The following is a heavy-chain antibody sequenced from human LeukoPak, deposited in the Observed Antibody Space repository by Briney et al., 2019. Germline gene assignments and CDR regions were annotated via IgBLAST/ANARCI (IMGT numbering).Heavy chain of an antibody. CDR2: IIPIFGTA. CDR3: ARASKPYYYDSSGYYPFDY. J-gene: IGHJ4*02. D-gene: IGHD3-22*01. V-gene: IGHV1-69*13. CDR1: GGTFSSYA. Sequence: GASVKVSCKASGGTFSSYAISWVRQAPGQGLEWMGGIIPIFGTANYAQKFQGRVTITADESTSTAYMELSSLRSEHTAVYYCARASKPYYYDSSGYYPFDYWGQGTLVTVSS.